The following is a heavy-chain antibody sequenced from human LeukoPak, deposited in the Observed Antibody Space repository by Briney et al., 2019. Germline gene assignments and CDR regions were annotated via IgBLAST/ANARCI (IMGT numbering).Heavy chain of an antibody. CDR1: GYTFTSYD. CDR3: ARSSGLGPLLRYFDPTLKDLPTYNYGMDV. V-gene: IGHV1-8*01. CDR2: MNPNSGNT. D-gene: IGHD3-9*01. J-gene: IGHJ6*02. Sequence: ASVKVSCKASGYTFTSYDINWVRQATGQGLEWMGWMNPNSGNTGYAQKFQGRVTMTRDTSISTAYMELSRLRSDDTAVYYCARSSGLGPLLRYFDPTLKDLPTYNYGMDVWGQGTTVTVSS.